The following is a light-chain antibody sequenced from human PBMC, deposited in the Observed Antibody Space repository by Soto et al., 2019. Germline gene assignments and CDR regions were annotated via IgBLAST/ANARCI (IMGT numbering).Light chain of an antibody. Sequence: ESQFKQSSSTLSLSPGERVTLSCRASQSISRYLAWYQQKPGQAPRLLIYDASNRATGIPARFSGSGSGTDFTLTISSREPEDYAVYYCQQYNNGSQCTFGQGTRLEI. CDR2: DAS. V-gene: IGKV3-11*01. J-gene: IGKJ2*02. CDR3: QQYNNGSQCT. CDR1: QSISRY.